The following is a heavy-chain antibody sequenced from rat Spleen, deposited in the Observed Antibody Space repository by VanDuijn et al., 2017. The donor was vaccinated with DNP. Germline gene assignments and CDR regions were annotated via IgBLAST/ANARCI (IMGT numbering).Heavy chain of an antibody. V-gene: IGHV3-1*01. J-gene: IGHJ3*01. CDR1: GYSITSNY. Sequence: EVQFQESGPGLVKSSQSLSLTCSVTGYSITSNYWAWIRKFPGNKMEYIGHISYSGTTNYNPSLKSRISITRDTSKNQFLLQVNSVTTEDTATYYCARSGYNTDYYHLGAYWGQGTLVTVSS. CDR2: ISYSGTT. CDR3: ARSGYNTDYYHLGAY. D-gene: IGHD1-6*01.